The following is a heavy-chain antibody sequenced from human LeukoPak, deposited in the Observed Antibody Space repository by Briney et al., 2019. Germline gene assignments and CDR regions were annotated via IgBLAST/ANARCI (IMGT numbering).Heavy chain of an antibody. J-gene: IGHJ3*01. D-gene: IGHD3-9*01. CDR2: ISNDGTNE. CDR1: GFTFSSYG. CDR3: ARAQISIISSGQYLDV. Sequence: PGGSLRLSCAASGFTFSSYGMHWVRQAPGKGLEWVAVISNDGTNEYDAEFVKGRFTMSRDNSKNTVFLDMHNLRTEDTAVYYCARAQISIISSGQYLDVWGQGTLVTVSS. V-gene: IGHV3-30*19.